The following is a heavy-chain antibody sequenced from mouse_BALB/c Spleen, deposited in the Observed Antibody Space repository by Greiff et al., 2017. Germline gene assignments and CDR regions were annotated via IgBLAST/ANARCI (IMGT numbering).Heavy chain of an antibody. Sequence: QVQLKESGPGLVAPSQSLSITCTVSGFSLTSYGVHWVRQPPGKGLEWLGVIWAGGSTNYNSALMSRLSISKDNSKSQVFLKMNSLQTDDTAMYYCARGDGNRNGFAYWGQGTLVTVSA. CDR2: IWAGGST. D-gene: IGHD2-1*01. V-gene: IGHV2-9*02. CDR3: ARGDGNRNGFAY. CDR1: GFSLTSYG. J-gene: IGHJ3*01.